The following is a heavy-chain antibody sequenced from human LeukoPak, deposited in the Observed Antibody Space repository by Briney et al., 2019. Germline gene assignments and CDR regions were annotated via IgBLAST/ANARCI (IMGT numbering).Heavy chain of an antibody. CDR1: GFTFSSYA. CDR3: AKDRSGTTAGRVYDY. D-gene: IGHD1/OR15-1a*01. Sequence: GGSLRLSRAASGFTFSSYAMIWVRQAPGKGLQWVSSISGTSGRTEYADSVKGRFTISRDNSKNMVYLQMNSLRAEDTAVYYCAKDRSGTTAGRVYDYWGQGTLVTVSS. V-gene: IGHV3-23*01. J-gene: IGHJ4*02. CDR2: ISGTSGRT.